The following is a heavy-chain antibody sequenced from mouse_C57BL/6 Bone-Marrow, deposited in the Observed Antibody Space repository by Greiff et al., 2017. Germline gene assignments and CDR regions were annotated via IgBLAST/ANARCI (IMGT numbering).Heavy chain of an antibody. Sequence: VQLQQSGAELVRPGASVKLSCTASGFNITDDYMHWVKQRPEQGLEWIGWIDPENGDTEYASKFQGKATITADTSSNTAYLQLSSLTSEDSAVYYCTTYDGNSAWFAYWGQGILVTVSA. CDR2: IDPENGDT. V-gene: IGHV14-4*01. CDR1: GFNITDDY. J-gene: IGHJ3*01. D-gene: IGHD2-1*01. CDR3: TTYDGNSAWFAY.